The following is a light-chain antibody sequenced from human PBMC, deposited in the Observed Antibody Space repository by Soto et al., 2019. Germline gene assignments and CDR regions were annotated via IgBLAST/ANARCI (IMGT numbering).Light chain of an antibody. J-gene: IGLJ1*01. CDR2: DVG. CDR1: SSDVGAYNY. CDR3: SSYTSSSSYV. V-gene: IGLV2-14*03. Sequence: QSVLTQPASLSGSPGQSITISCSGTSSDVGAYNYVSWYQQHPGKAPKLMIYDVGYRPSGVSTRFSGSKSGNTASLTISGLQSEDESDYYCSSYTSSSSYVFGTGTKSPS.